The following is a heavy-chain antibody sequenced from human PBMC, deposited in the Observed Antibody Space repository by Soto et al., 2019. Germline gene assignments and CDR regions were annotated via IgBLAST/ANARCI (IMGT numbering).Heavy chain of an antibody. D-gene: IGHD3-10*01. J-gene: IGHJ2*01. V-gene: IGHV1-69*08. CDR2: IIPILGIA. CDR1: GGTFSSYT. Sequence: QVQLVQSGAEVKKPGSSVKVSCKASGGTFSSYTISWVRQAPGQGLEWMGRIIPILGIANYAQKFQGRVTITADKSTSTAYMELSSLRSEDTAVYYCARDCPPMVRGFGFDLWGRGTLVTVSS. CDR3: ARDCPPMVRGFGFDL.